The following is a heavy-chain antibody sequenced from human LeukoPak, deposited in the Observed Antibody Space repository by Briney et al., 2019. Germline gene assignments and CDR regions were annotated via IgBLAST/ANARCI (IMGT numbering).Heavy chain of an antibody. CDR1: GGSFNGYY. D-gene: IGHD3-10*01. J-gene: IGHJ6*02. Sequence: SETLSLTCAVYGGSFNGYYWSWIRQPPGKGLEWIGEINHSGSTNYNPSLKSRVTISVDTSKNQFSLKLSSVTAADTAVYYCARARWFSYYGMDVWGQGTTVTVSS. V-gene: IGHV4-34*01. CDR2: INHSGST. CDR3: ARARWFSYYGMDV.